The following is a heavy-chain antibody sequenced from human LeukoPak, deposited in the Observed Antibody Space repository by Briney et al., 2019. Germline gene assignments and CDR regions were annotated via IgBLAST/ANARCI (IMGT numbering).Heavy chain of an antibody. D-gene: IGHD2-2*03. V-gene: IGHV4-4*07. CDR3: ARDGDCSSASCYAFDI. J-gene: IGHJ3*02. Sequence: SETVSLTCTVSGGSISSYYWSCVREPTGGGREWIGRIYTSGSNNYNPSLKSRVTMSVDTSKNQFSLKLSSVTAADSAVYYCARDGDCSSASCYAFDIWGQGTMVTVSS. CDR2: IYTSGSN. CDR1: GGSISSYY.